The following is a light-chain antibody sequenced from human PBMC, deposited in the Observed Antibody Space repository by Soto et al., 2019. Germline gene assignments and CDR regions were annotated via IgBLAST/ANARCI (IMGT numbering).Light chain of an antibody. V-gene: IGLV1-44*01. CDR3: AAWDDSLNGPL. J-gene: IGLJ3*02. CDR1: SSNIGSNT. Sequence: QSVLTQPPSASGTPGQRVTISCSRSSSNIGSNTVNWYQQLPGTAPTLLIYSNNQRPSGVPDRFSGSKSGTSASLAVNGLQSGDEADYYCAAWDDSLNGPLFGGGTKVTVL. CDR2: SNN.